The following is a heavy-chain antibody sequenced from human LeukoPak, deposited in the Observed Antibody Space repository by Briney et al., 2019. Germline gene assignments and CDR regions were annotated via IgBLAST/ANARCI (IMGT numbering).Heavy chain of an antibody. D-gene: IGHD4-23*01. CDR1: GFAFSGYW. J-gene: IGHJ4*02. CDR3: ARELGGNLGLDY. Sequence: GGSLRLSCAASGFAFSGYWMHWVRQPPGKGLVWVSRITGDGSSTTYADSVKGRFTISRDNAKNSLYLQMNSLRAEDTAVYYCARELGGNLGLDYWGQGTLVTVSS. V-gene: IGHV3-74*01. CDR2: ITGDGSST.